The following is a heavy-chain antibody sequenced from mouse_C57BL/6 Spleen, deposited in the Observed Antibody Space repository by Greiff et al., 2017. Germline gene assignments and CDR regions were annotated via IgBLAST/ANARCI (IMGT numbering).Heavy chain of an antibody. CDR2: IYPADGDT. CDR1: GYTFTDYW. V-gene: IGHV1-61*01. CDR3: ERFSNDQTLDY. D-gene: IGHD2-12*01. Sequence: QVQLQQSGAELVRPGSSVKVSCKASGYTFTDYWMDWVKQRPGQGLEWIGRIYPADGDTEYDQKFKGKATLTVDKSSSTAYMQLSSLTSEDSAVYYCERFSNDQTLDYWGQGTPVTVSS. J-gene: IGHJ4*01.